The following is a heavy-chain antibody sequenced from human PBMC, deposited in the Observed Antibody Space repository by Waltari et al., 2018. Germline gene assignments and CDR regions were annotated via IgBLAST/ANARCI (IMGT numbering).Heavy chain of an antibody. Sequence: QVQLVESGGGVVQPGRSLRLSCAASGFTFRSYAMPWVRRAPGKGLEWVAVISYDGSNKYYADSVKGRFTISRDNSKNTLYLQMNSLRAEDTAVYYCVVAIAAAGPDAFDIWGQGTMVTVSS. CDR3: VVAIAAAGPDAFDI. V-gene: IGHV3-30-3*01. CDR1: GFTFRSYA. CDR2: ISYDGSNK. D-gene: IGHD6-13*01. J-gene: IGHJ3*02.